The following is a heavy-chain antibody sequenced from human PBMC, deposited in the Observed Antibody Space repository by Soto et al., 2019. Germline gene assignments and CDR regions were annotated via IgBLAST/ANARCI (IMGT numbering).Heavy chain of an antibody. CDR3: AVGAADLTYPYVMAV. V-gene: IGHV3-21*01. Sequence: GSLRLSCIASGFTFSDYTMKWVGHAPGKGLEWVSSISRESSYIYYVDSVKGRFTISRDNARNSVILQMTGLRVDDTGVYFCAVGAADLTYPYVMAVCGRGTTVTSP. J-gene: IGHJ6*02. D-gene: IGHD1-26*01. CDR1: GFTFSDYT. CDR2: ISRESSYI.